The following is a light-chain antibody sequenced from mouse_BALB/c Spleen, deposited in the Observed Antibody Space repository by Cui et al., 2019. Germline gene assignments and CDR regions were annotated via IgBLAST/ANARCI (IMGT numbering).Light chain of an antibody. J-gene: IGKJ5*01. CDR1: QGISSN. CDR2: HGT. V-gene: IGKV14-100*01. CDR3: VQYAQFPLT. Sequence: DILMTQSPSSIPVSLGDTVSITCHASQGISSNIGWLQQKPGKSFKGLIYHGTNLEDGVPSRFSGSGSGADYSLTISSLESEDFADYYCVQYAQFPLTFGAGTKLELK.